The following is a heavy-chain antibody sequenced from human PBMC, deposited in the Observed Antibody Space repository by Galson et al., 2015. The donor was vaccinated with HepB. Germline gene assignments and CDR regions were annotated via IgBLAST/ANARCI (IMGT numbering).Heavy chain of an antibody. CDR2: IYYSGST. Sequence: TLSLTCTVSGGSISSGGYYWSWIRQHPGKGLEWIGYIYYSGSTYYNPSLKSRVTISVDTSKNQFSLKLSSVTAADTAVYYCARSSIVVVPAALPGNWFDPWGQGTLVTVSS. CDR3: ARSSIVVVPAALPGNWFDP. D-gene: IGHD2-2*01. CDR1: GGSISSGGYY. V-gene: IGHV4-31*03. J-gene: IGHJ5*02.